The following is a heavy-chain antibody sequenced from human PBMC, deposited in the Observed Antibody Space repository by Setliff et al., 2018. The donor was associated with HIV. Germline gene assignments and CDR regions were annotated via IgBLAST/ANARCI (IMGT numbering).Heavy chain of an antibody. V-gene: IGHV5-51*01. CDR1: GYSFTSYW. D-gene: IGHD3-10*01. J-gene: IGHJ3*02. Sequence: GESLKISCKGSGYSFTSYWIGWVRQRPGKGLEWMGIMNPDGSNTRYSPSFQGQVTISVDESISTAYLQWSSLKASDTAFYYCARFYGSYDVGGFDIWGQGTKVT. CDR3: ARFYGSYDVGGFDI. CDR2: MNPDGSNT.